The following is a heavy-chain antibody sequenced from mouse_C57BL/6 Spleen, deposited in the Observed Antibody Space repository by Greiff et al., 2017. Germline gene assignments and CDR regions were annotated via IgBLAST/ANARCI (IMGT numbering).Heavy chain of an antibody. J-gene: IGHJ2*02. CDR2: IDPSDSYT. V-gene: IGHV1-59*01. Sequence: QVQLQQPGAELVRPGTSVKLSCKASGYTFTSYWMHWVKQRPGQGLEWIGMIDPSDSYTNYNQKFKGKATLTVDTSSSTAYMQLNSLTSEDSAVFCCARSSRDFDYWGQGTSLTVSS. CDR1: GYTFTSYW. CDR3: ARSSRDFDY.